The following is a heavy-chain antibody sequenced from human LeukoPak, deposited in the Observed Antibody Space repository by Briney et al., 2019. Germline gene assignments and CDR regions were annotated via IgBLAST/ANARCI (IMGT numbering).Heavy chain of an antibody. D-gene: IGHD2-2*01. CDR2: MDYSGDT. J-gene: IGHJ6*02. V-gene: IGHV4-39*02. Sequence: SETLSLTCTVSGDSISSSTFSWGWIRQPPGKGLEWIGSMDYSGDTYDNESLKSRVTISVDTSKNHFSLKLSAVTAADTAVDYCARLPLSTSYYYYGLDVWGLGTAVTVS. CDR1: GDSISSSTFS. CDR3: ARLPLSTSYYYYGLDV.